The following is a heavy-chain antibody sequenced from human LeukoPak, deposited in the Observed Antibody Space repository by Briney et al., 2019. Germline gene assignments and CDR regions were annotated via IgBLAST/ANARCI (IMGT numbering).Heavy chain of an antibody. D-gene: IGHD1-7*01. CDR2: ISSSSSTI. J-gene: IGHJ4*02. V-gene: IGHV3-48*03. CDR1: GFTFSSYE. Sequence: GGSLRLPCAASGFTFSSYEMNWVRQAPGKGLEWVSYISSSSSTIYYADSVKGRFTISRDNAKNSLYLQMNSLRAEDTAVYYCARVGAYNWNYICDCWGQGTLVTVSS. CDR3: ARVGAYNWNYICDC.